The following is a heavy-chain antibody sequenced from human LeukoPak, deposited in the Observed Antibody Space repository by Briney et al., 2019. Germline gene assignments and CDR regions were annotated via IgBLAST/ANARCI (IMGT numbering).Heavy chain of an antibody. D-gene: IGHD2-21*02. Sequence: SETLSLTCAVYGGSFSGYYWSWIRQPPGKGLEWIGEINHSGSTNYNPSLKSRVTISVDTSKNQFSLKLSSVTAADTAVYYCASRSDCGGDCFLYYFDYWGQGTLVTVSS. J-gene: IGHJ4*02. CDR1: GGSFSGYY. CDR3: ASRSDCGGDCFLYYFDY. V-gene: IGHV4-34*01. CDR2: INHSGST.